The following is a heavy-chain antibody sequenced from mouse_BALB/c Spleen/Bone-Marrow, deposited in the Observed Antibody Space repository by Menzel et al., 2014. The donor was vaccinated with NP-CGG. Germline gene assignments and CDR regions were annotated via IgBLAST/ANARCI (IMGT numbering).Heavy chain of an antibody. D-gene: IGHD1-1*01. Sequence: EVKLVESGPDLVKPSQSLSLTCTVTGYSITCGHGWHWIRQFPGNRLQWMGYIHFSGYTDYNPSLKGRISITRDTSKNQFFLQLNSVTTEDTGTYYCTRETTVVADFDYWGQGTTLAVSS. CDR1: GYSITCGHG. J-gene: IGHJ2*01. V-gene: IGHV3-1*02. CDR3: TRETTVVADFDY. CDR2: IHFSGYT.